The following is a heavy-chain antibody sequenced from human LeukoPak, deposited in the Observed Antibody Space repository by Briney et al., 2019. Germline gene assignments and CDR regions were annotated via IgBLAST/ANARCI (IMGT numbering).Heavy chain of an antibody. V-gene: IGHV1-3*02. CDR2: SNAGNGNT. Sequence: ASVKVSCKASGYTFTSYAMHWVHQAPGQRLEWMGWSNAGNGNTKYSQEFQGRVTITRDTSASTAYMELSSLRSEDMAVYYCARDGGESAVAGTHYYYGMDVWGQGTTVTVSS. D-gene: IGHD6-19*01. CDR3: ARDGGESAVAGTHYYYGMDV. J-gene: IGHJ6*02. CDR1: GYTFTSYA.